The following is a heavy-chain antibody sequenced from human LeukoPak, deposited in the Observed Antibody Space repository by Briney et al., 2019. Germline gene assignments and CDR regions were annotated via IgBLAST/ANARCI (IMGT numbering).Heavy chain of an antibody. J-gene: IGHJ4*02. CDR1: GITLSNYG. D-gene: IGHD4/OR15-4a*01. CDR3: ARDSRPANFISPDRADY. V-gene: IGHV3-21*01. CDR2: ISSSSSYI. Sequence: PGGSLRLSCAVSGITLSNYGMSWVRQAPGKGLEWVSSISSSSSYIYYADSVKGRFTISRDNAKNSLYLQMNSLRAEDTAVYYCARDSRPANFISPDRADYWGQGTLVTVSS.